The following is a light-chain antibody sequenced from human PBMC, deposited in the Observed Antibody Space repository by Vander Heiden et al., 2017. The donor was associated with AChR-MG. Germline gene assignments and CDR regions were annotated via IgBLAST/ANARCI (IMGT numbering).Light chain of an antibody. CDR3: MQALQIPST. V-gene: IGKV2-28*01. J-gene: IGKJ1*01. Sequence: DIVMTQSPLSLSVTPGEPASISCRSSQSLLHNNGYNYLDWYLQKPGRSPPGVPDRFSGSGSGTDFTLTISRVEAEDIGVYYCMQALQIPSTFGQGTKVEIK. CDR1: QSLLHNNGYNY.